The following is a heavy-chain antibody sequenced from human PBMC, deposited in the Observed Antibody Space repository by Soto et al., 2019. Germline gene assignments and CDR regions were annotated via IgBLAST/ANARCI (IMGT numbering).Heavy chain of an antibody. CDR2: IYYSGST. J-gene: IGHJ4*02. CDR3: ARDGDYFGSGSPPLLSK. CDR1: GGSITSGGYC. D-gene: IGHD3-10*01. V-gene: IGHV4-31*03. Sequence: QVQLQESGPGLVKPSQTLSLTCTVSGGSITSGGYCWTWIRQHPVKGLEWMGHIYYSGSTSYNPSLKSRVTISIDTSKNQFSPKVTSVTAADTAVYYCARDGDYFGSGSPPLLSKWGQGTLVTVSS.